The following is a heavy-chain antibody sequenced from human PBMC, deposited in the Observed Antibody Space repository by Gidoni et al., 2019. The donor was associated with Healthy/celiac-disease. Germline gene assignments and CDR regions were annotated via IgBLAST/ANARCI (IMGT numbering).Heavy chain of an antibody. CDR3: AKGVEAAEASQAVDY. CDR1: GFTFSSYA. D-gene: IGHD6-13*01. J-gene: IGHJ4*02. Sequence: EVQLLESGGGLVQPGGSLRLSCAASGFTFSSYAMSWVGQAPGQGLGWVAAISGSGGSTDYADSVKGRFTISRDKSKNTLYLQMNTLRAEDTAVYYCAKGVEAAEASQAVDYWGQGTLVTVSS. CDR2: ISGSGGST. V-gene: IGHV3-23*01.